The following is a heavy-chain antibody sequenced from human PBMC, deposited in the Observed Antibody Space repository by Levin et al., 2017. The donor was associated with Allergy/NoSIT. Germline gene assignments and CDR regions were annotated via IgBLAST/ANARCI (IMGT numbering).Heavy chain of an antibody. D-gene: IGHD3-10*02. CDR3: AKFTVRVMDPQNPYYFDY. Sequence: GGSLRLSCVASGFTFSHYGMSWVRQAPGKGLEWVSSVSGSGDSISYADSVKGRFTISRDNSNNTLFLQMSSLRAEDTARYYCAKFTVRVMDPQNPYYFDYWGQGALVTVSS. J-gene: IGHJ4*02. CDR2: VSGSGDSI. V-gene: IGHV3-23*01. CDR1: GFTFSHYG.